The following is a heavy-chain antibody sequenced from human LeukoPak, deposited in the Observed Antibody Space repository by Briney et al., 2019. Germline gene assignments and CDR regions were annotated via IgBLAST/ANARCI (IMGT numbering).Heavy chain of an antibody. D-gene: IGHD5-18*01. Sequence: GGSLRLSCAASGFTFSSYAMSWVRQAPGKGLEWVSAISGSGGSTYYADSVKGRFTISRDNSKNTLYLQMNSLRAEDTAVYYCAKDMGYSYGSLRYFDLWGRGTLVTVSS. V-gene: IGHV3-23*01. J-gene: IGHJ2*01. CDR1: GFTFSSYA. CDR2: ISGSGGST. CDR3: AKDMGYSYGSLRYFDL.